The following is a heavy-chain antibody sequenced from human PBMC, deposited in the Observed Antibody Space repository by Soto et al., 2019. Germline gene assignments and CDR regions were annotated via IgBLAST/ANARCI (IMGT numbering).Heavy chain of an antibody. J-gene: IGHJ4*01. CDR1: GFTFSSYW. V-gene: IGHV3-74*01. CDR3: ARSALYFLGCFSY. Sequence: GGSLRLSCAASGFTFSSYWMHWVRQAPGKGLVWVSRINSDGSSTSYADSVKGRFTISRDNAKNTLYLQMNSLRAEDTAVYYCARSALYFLGCFSYWGHVPLFTTSS. CDR2: INSDGSST. D-gene: IGHD3-3*01.